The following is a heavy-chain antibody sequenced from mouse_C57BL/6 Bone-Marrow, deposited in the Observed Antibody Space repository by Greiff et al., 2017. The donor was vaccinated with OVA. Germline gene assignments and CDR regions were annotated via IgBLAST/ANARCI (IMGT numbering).Heavy chain of an antibody. CDR3: ARRNDYDPSFAY. CDR2: INPSTGGT. J-gene: IGHJ3*01. Sequence: VQLQQSGPELVKHGASVKISCKASGYSFTGYYMHWVKQSSEKSLEWIGEINPSTGGTSYNQKFKGKATLTVDKSSSTAYMQLKSLTSEDSAVYYCARRNDYDPSFAYWGQGTLVTVSA. D-gene: IGHD2-4*01. V-gene: IGHV1-43*01. CDR1: GYSFTGYY.